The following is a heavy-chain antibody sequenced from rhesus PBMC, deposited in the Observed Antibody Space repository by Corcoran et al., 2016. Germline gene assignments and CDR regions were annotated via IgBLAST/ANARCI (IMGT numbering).Heavy chain of an antibody. J-gene: IGHJ4*01. CDR2: IYGSSGST. CDR3: AREDTVTTHFDY. CDR1: GGSISSGYD. Sequence: QVQLQESGPGVVKPSETLSLTCAVSGGSISSGYDWSWIRQPPGKGLEWIGYIYGSSGSTNYNPSLKNRVTISKDASKNQFSLKLSSVTAADTAVYYCAREDTVTTHFDYWGQ. D-gene: IGHD4-23*01. V-gene: IGHV4-76*01.